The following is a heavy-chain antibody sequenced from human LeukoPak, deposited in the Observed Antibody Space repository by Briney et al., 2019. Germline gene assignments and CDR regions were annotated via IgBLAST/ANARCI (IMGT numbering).Heavy chain of an antibody. J-gene: IGHJ6*03. D-gene: IGHD6-13*01. Sequence: GGSLRLSCAASGFTFSSNYMSWVRQAPGKGLEWVSVIYSGGSTYYADSVKGRFTISRDNSKNTLYLQMNNLRAEDTAVYYCAGEVAAAGNPYYYYYMDVWGKGTTVTVSS. CDR3: AGEVAAAGNPYYYYYMDV. CDR2: IYSGGST. V-gene: IGHV3-53*01. CDR1: GFTFSSNY.